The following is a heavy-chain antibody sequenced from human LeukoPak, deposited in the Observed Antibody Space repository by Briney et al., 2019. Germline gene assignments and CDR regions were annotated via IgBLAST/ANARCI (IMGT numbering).Heavy chain of an antibody. CDR3: ARGPYYYDSSGYYASRY. V-gene: IGHV1-18*01. CDR2: ISAYNGNT. CDR1: GYTLTSCG. J-gene: IGHJ4*02. D-gene: IGHD3-22*01. Sequence: GASVKVSCKASGYTLTSCGISWVRQAPGQGLEWMGWISAYNGNTNYAQKLQGRVTMTTDTATSTAYMELRSLRSDDTAVYYCARGPYYYDSSGYYASRYWGQGTLVTVSS.